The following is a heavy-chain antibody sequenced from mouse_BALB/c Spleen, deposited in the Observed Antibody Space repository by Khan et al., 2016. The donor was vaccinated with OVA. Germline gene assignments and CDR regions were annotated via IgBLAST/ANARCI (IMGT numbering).Heavy chain of an antibody. J-gene: IGHJ2*01. CDR1: GYTFTSYC. CDR3: AREEPCYYFDY. V-gene: IGHV1-76*01. Sequence: QVQLQQSGAELMRPWASVKLSCKTSGYTFTSYCIHWVKQRSAQGLEWIARINPCTDNTSYNEKFKDKATLTADKSTTTVYMQLTSLTSEDSAVYFWAREEPCYYFDYWGQGTTLTVSS. CDR2: INPCTDNT.